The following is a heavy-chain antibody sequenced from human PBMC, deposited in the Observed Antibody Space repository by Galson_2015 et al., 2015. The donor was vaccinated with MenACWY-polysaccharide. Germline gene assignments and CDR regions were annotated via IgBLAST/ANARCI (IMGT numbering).Heavy chain of an antibody. J-gene: IGHJ5*02. Sequence: LRLSCAASGFTFSTYWMHWVRHAPGKGLMWVSRINADGSATDYADSVRGRFTISRDNAKNTLYLEMNSLRAEDTAVYYCTKAGAKFCRGSSCFFNWFDPWGQGTLVTVSS. CDR2: INADGSAT. CDR1: GFTFSTYW. CDR3: TKAGAKFCRGSSCFFNWFDP. D-gene: IGHD2-15*01. V-gene: IGHV3-74*01.